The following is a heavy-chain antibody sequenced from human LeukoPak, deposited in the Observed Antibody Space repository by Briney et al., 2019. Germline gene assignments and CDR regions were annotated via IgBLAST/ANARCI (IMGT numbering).Heavy chain of an antibody. Sequence: SGGSLRLSCAASGXTFSSYEMNWVRQAPGKGLEWVSYISTSATRLDYADSVKGRFTISRDNARNSLYLQMDSLRAEDTAVYYCARELKTSGFDPWGQGTLVTVSS. CDR3: ARELKTSGFDP. V-gene: IGHV3-48*03. CDR2: ISTSATRL. D-gene: IGHD6-19*01. CDR1: GXTFSSYE. J-gene: IGHJ5*02.